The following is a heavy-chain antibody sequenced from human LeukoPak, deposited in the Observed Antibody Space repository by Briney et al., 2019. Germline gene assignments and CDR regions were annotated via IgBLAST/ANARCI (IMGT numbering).Heavy chain of an antibody. V-gene: IGHV4-4*02. D-gene: IGHD4-17*01. CDR2: TYDSGST. CDR3: ARITVTTETNWFDP. J-gene: IGHJ5*02. Sequence: SETLSLTCTVSGGSISSYYWSWVRQPPGKGLEWIGETYDSGSTKYNPSLKSRVTISVDKSKNQFSLKLSSVTAADTAVYYCARITVTTETNWFDPWGQGTLVTVSS. CDR1: GGSISSYY.